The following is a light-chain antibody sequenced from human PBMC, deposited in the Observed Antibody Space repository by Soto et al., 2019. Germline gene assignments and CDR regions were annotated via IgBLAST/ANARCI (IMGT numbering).Light chain of an antibody. CDR1: QSISSW. CDR3: QQYSTY. V-gene: IGKV1-5*01. J-gene: IGKJ2*01. CDR2: DAS. Sequence: DIQMTQSPSTLSASVGDRVTITCRASQSISSWLAWYQQKPGKAPKLLICDASSLESGVPSRFSGSGSGTEFTLTVSSLQPDDFATYYCQQYSTYFGQGTKLEIK.